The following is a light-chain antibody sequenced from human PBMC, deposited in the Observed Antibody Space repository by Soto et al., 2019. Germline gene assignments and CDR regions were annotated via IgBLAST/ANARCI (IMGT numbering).Light chain of an antibody. CDR3: SSLTNTNTLF. CDR2: DVS. V-gene: IGLV2-14*03. CDR1: SSDVGKSNY. Sequence: QSALTQPASVSGSPGQSVTISCTGTSSDVGKSNYVSWYQQHPGKAPKVIIYDVSNRPSGFSDRFSGSKSGNTASLTISGLQSEDEADYFCSSLTNTNTLFFGGGTKLTVL. J-gene: IGLJ2*01.